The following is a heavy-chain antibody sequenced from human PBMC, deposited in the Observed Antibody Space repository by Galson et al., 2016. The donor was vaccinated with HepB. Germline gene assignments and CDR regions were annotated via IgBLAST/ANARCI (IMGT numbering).Heavy chain of an antibody. D-gene: IGHD2-15*01. CDR2: VFHSGST. Sequence: SETLSLTCAVSGDSISTNNWWTWVRQPPGKGLDWIGEVFHSGSTKYNPSLKSRLTISVDKSNNQFSLNLISVTAADTAVYYCATLKYCRGGSCSSFWGQGTLVTVSS. J-gene: IGHJ1*01. V-gene: IGHV4-4*02. CDR3: ATLKYCRGGSCSSF. CDR1: GDSISTNNW.